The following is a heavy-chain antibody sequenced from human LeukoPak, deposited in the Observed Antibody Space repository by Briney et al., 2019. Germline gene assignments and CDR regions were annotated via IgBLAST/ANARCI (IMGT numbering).Heavy chain of an antibody. CDR1: GFTFSSYA. CDR2: ISGSGGST. Sequence: GGTLRLSCAASGFTFSSYAMSWVRQAPGKGLEWVSAISGSGGSTYYADSVKGRFTISRDNSKNTLYLQMNSLRAEDTAVYYCAKDRTTMIVVDMAAFDIWGQGTMVTVSS. V-gene: IGHV3-23*01. D-gene: IGHD3-22*01. J-gene: IGHJ3*02. CDR3: AKDRTTMIVVDMAAFDI.